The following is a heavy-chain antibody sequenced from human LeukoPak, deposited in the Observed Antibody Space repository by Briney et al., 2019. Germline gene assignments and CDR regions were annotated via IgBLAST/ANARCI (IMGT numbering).Heavy chain of an antibody. Sequence: SETLSLTCTVSGGSISSGSYYWSWIRQPAGKGLEWIGRIYTSGSTNYNPSLKSRVTTSVDTSKNQFSLNLTSVTAADTAVYYCARGMAAAETRARNYYMDVWGEGTTVTVSS. J-gene: IGHJ6*03. CDR1: GGSISSGSYY. D-gene: IGHD6-13*01. CDR2: IYTSGST. CDR3: ARGMAAAETRARNYYMDV. V-gene: IGHV4-61*02.